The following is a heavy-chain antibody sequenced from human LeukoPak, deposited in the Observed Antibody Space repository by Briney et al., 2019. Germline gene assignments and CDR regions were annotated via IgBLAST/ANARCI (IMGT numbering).Heavy chain of an antibody. D-gene: IGHD3-22*01. CDR3: AKDAGYYDSSGQFDI. J-gene: IGHJ3*02. CDR2: ISWNSGSI. Sequence: GGSLRLSCAASGFTVSSNYMSWVRQAPGKGLEWVSGISWNSGSIGYADSVKGRFTISRDNAKNSLYLQMNSLRAEDTALYYCAKDAGYYDSSGQFDIWGQGTMVTVSS. CDR1: GFTVSSNY. V-gene: IGHV3-9*01.